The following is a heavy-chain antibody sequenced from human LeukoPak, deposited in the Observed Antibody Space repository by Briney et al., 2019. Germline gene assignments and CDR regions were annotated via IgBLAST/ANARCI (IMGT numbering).Heavy chain of an antibody. J-gene: IGHJ4*02. Sequence: GGSLRLSCAASGFTFSDYYMSWIRQAPGKGLEWVSYISSSGSTIYYADSVKGRFTISRDNAKNSLYLQMYCLKAEDTAVYYCARGKAQVGWFGEPSLYYFDYWGQGTLVTVSS. CDR3: ARGKAQVGWFGEPSLYYFDY. D-gene: IGHD3-10*01. CDR1: GFTFSDYY. CDR2: ISSSGSTI. V-gene: IGHV3-11*01.